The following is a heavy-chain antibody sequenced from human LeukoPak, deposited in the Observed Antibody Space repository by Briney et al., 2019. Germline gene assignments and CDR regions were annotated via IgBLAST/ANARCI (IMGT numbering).Heavy chain of an antibody. CDR2: IYHSGST. CDR3: ARAGRYCSSTSCYMSSWFDP. J-gene: IGHJ5*02. V-gene: IGHV4-30-2*01. CDR1: GGSFSGYY. D-gene: IGHD2-2*02. Sequence: RPSETLSLTCAVYGGSFSGYYWSWIRQPPGKGLEWIGYIYHSGSTYYNPSLKSRVTISVDRSKNQFSLKLSSVTAADTAVYYCARAGRYCSSTSCYMSSWFDPWGQGTLVTVSS.